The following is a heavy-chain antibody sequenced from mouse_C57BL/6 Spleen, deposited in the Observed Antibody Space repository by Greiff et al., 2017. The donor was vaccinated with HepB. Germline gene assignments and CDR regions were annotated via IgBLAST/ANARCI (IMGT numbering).Heavy chain of an antibody. Sequence: EVQRVESGGGLVKPGGSLKLSCAASGFTFSDYGMHWVRQAPEKGLEWVAYISSGSSTIYYADTVKGRFTISRDNAKNTLFLQMTSLRSEDTAMYYCARGRDSSGLFYYYAMDYWGQGTSVTVSS. CDR2: ISSGSSTI. CDR3: ARGRDSSGLFYYYAMDY. J-gene: IGHJ4*01. D-gene: IGHD3-2*02. V-gene: IGHV5-17*01. CDR1: GFTFSDYG.